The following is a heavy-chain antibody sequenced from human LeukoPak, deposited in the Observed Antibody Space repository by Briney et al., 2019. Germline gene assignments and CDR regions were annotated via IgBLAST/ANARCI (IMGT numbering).Heavy chain of an antibody. J-gene: IGHJ5*02. CDR2: IIPIFGTA. D-gene: IGHD2-2*01. CDR1: GGTFSSYA. CDR3: ARPVPAATPDWFDP. V-gene: IGHV1-69*13. Sequence: ASVKVSCKASGGTFSSYAISWVRQAPGQGLEWMGGIIPIFGTANYAQKFQGRVTITADESTSTAYMELSSLRSEDTAVYYCARPVPAATPDWFDPWGQGTLVTVSS.